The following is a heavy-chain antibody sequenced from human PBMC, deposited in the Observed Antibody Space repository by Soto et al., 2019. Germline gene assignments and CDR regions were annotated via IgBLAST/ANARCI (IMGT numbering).Heavy chain of an antibody. CDR1: EFTFSGYW. D-gene: IGHD2-15*01. CDR3: ARGAGYCPGGSCWFDY. V-gene: IGHV3-74*01. Sequence: GGSLRLSCAASEFTFSGYWMHWVRQAPGKGLVWVSRINSDGSSTKYADSVRGRFTISRDNAKNTLYLQMNSLRAEDTAVYYCARGAGYCPGGSCWFDYWGQGTLVTVSS. CDR2: INSDGSST. J-gene: IGHJ4*02.